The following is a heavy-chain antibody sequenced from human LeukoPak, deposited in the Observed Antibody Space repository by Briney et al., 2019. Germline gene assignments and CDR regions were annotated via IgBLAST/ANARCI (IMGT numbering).Heavy chain of an antibody. Sequence: GGSLRLSCAASGFTVSSNYMSWVRQAPGKGLEWVSVIYSGGSTYYADPVKGRFTISRDNSKNTLYLQMNSLRAEDTAVYYCARVTPVGPFDPWGQGTLVTVSS. V-gene: IGHV3-66*02. CDR3: ARVTPVGPFDP. CDR2: IYSGGST. D-gene: IGHD1-26*01. CDR1: GFTVSSNY. J-gene: IGHJ5*02.